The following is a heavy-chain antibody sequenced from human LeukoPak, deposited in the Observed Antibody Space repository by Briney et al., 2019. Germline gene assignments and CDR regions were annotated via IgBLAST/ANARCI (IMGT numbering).Heavy chain of an antibody. CDR2: IYYSGST. J-gene: IGHJ4*01. CDR1: GGSISSYY. D-gene: IGHD2-15*01. CDR3: ARDRDVDDFDS. Sequence: KPSETLSLTCTVSGGSISSYYWSWIRQPPGKGLEWIGSIYYSGSTYYNPSLKSRVTTSIDTSKNQLSLNLKSVTAADTAVYYCARDRDVDDFDSWGHGTLVTVSS. V-gene: IGHV4-59*12.